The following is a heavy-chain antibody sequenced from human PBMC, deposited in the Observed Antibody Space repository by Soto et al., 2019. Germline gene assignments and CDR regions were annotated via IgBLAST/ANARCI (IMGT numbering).Heavy chain of an antibody. CDR3: ARDRAYYYDSSGYLDPYYYYYGMDV. D-gene: IGHD3-22*01. CDR2: IYYSGST. V-gene: IGHV4-59*01. Sequence: SETLSLTCSVSGGSISSYYWSWIRQPPGKGLEWIGYIYYSGSTNYNPSLKSRVTISVDTSKNQFSLKLSSVTAADTAVYYCARDRAYYYDSSGYLDPYYYYYGMDVWGQGTRVTVSS. CDR1: GGSISSYY. J-gene: IGHJ6*02.